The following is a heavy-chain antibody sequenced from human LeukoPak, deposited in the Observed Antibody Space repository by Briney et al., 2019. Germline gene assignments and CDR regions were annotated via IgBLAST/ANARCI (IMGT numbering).Heavy chain of an antibody. J-gene: IGHJ5*02. Sequence: GGSLRLSCTASGFTFSSYGMHWVRQAPGKGLEWVAFIRYDGSNKYYADSVKGRFTISRDNSKNTLYLQMNSLRAEDTAVYYCAKSMMDSSGWYLGWFDPWGQGTLVTVSS. V-gene: IGHV3-30*02. CDR3: AKSMMDSSGWYLGWFDP. CDR2: IRYDGSNK. D-gene: IGHD6-19*01. CDR1: GFTFSSYG.